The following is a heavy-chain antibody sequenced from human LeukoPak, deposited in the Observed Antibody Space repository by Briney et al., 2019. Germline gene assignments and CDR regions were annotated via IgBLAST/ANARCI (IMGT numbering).Heavy chain of an antibody. Sequence: SETLSLTCTVSGGSISSGDYYWSWIRQPPGKGLEWIGYIYYSGSTYYNPSLKSRVTISVDTSKNQFSLKLSSVTAADTAVYYCASLARGYCSGGSCYYFDYWGQGTLVTVPS. D-gene: IGHD2-15*01. V-gene: IGHV4-30-4*01. CDR3: ASLARGYCSGGSCYYFDY. CDR1: GGSISSGDYY. J-gene: IGHJ4*02. CDR2: IYYSGST.